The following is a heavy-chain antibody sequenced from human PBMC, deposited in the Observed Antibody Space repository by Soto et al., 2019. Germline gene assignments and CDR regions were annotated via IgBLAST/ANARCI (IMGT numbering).Heavy chain of an antibody. Sequence: QVQLVESGGGVVQPGRSLRLSCAASGFTFSSYAMHWVRQAPGKGLEWVAVISYDGSNKYYADSVKGRFTISRDNSKKTLYLQMNSLRAEDTAVYYCARVGGVWGSYRPFDYWGQGTLVTVSS. J-gene: IGHJ4*02. CDR3: ARVGGVWGSYRPFDY. D-gene: IGHD3-16*02. CDR1: GFTFSSYA. V-gene: IGHV3-30-3*01. CDR2: ISYDGSNK.